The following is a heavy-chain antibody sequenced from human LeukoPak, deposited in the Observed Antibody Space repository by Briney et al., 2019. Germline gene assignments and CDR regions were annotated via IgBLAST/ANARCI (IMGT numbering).Heavy chain of an antibody. CDR2: IYYSGST. V-gene: IGHV4-59*01. J-gene: IGHJ4*02. Sequence: SETLSLTCTVSGGSISSYYWSWIRQPPGKGLEWIGYIYYSGSTTYNPSLKSRVTLSVDTSKNQFSLKLSSVTAADTAVYYCAKADYDSEFDYWGQGTLVTVSS. CDR1: GGSISSYY. D-gene: IGHD3-22*01. CDR3: AKADYDSEFDY.